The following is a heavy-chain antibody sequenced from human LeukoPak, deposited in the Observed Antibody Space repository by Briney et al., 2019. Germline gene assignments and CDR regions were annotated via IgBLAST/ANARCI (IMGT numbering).Heavy chain of an antibody. D-gene: IGHD3-9*01. CDR2: IYSGGSS. CDR1: GFTVSSNY. V-gene: IGHV3-66*01. J-gene: IGHJ3*02. CDR3: AREVDGAFDI. Sequence: GGSLRLSCAASGFTVSSNYMSWVRQAPGKGLEWVSVIYSGGSSYYADSVKGRFTISRDNSTNTLYLQMNSLRAEDTAVYYCAREVDGAFDIWGQGTMVTVSS.